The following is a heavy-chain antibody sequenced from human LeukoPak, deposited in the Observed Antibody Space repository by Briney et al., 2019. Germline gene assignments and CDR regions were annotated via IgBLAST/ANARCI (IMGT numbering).Heavy chain of an antibody. Sequence: ASVKVSCKASGGTFRDCAISWVRQAPGQGLEWMGRIIPMFGTANYAEKFEARVTITLDESTSTSYMEMNSLKSDDTAVYYCARDRITMVNDAFDIWGQGTVVTVSS. CDR3: ARDRITMVNDAFDI. D-gene: IGHD3-10*01. V-gene: IGHV1-69*13. J-gene: IGHJ3*02. CDR1: GGTFRDCA. CDR2: IIPMFGTA.